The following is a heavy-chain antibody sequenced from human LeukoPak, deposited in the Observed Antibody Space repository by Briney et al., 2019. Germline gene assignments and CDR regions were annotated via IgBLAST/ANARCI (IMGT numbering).Heavy chain of an antibody. J-gene: IGHJ5*02. CDR3: AKVSDYDFWSGTGNWFDP. D-gene: IGHD3-3*01. V-gene: IGHV3-7*03. CDR2: IKEDGSEK. Sequence: GGSLRLSCAASGFIFSTYWMSWVRQAPGKGLEWVANIKEDGSEKNYADSVKGRFTISRDNAKNTLYLQMNSLRAEDTAVYYCAKVSDYDFWSGTGNWFDPWGQGTLVTVSS. CDR1: GFIFSTYW.